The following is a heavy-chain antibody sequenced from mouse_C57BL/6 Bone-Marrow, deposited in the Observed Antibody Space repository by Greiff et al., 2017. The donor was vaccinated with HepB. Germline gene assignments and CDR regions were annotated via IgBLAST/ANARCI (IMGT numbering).Heavy chain of an antibody. Sequence: DVHLVESGGGLVQPGGSLKLSCAASGFTFSDYGMAWVRQAPRKGPEWVAFISNLAYSIYYADTVTGRFTISRENAKNTLYLEMSSLRSEDTAMYYCARLMCDDYGYDYAMDYWGQGTAVTVSS. CDR2: ISNLAYSI. V-gene: IGHV5-15*01. CDR1: GFTFSDYG. CDR3: ARLMCDDYGYDYAMDY. J-gene: IGHJ4*01. D-gene: IGHD2-4*01.